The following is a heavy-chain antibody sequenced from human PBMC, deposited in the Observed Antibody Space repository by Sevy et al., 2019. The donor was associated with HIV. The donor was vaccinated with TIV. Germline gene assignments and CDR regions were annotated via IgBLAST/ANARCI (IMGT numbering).Heavy chain of an antibody. CDR2: IIPIFGAA. CDR3: ARASVVVAATYFDY. CDR1: GGTFSSYA. V-gene: IGHV1-69*13. D-gene: IGHD2-15*01. Sequence: ASVKVSCKASGGTFSSYAISWVRQAPGQGLEWMGGIIPIFGAANYAQKFQGRVTITADESTSTAYMELSSLRSEDTAVYYCARASVVVAATYFDYWGQGTLVTVSS. J-gene: IGHJ4*02.